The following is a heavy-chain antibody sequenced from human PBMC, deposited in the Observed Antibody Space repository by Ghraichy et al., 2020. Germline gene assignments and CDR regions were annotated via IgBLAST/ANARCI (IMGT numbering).Heavy chain of an antibody. CDR1: GGSISNYY. CDR2: IYYSGST. J-gene: IGHJ6*03. CDR3: ARAPSGGTAAGAGYYYYMAV. D-gene: IGHD6-13*01. Sequence: SETLSLTCTVSGGSISNYYWSWIRQPPGKGLEWIGYIYYSGSTNYNPSLKSRFTISVDTSKNQFSLELSSVTAADKAVYYFARAPSGGTAAGAGYYYYMAVWGKGTTVTVSS. V-gene: IGHV4-59*01.